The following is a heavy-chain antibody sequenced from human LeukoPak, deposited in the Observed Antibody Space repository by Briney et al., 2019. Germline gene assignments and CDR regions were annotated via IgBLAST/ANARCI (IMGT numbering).Heavy chain of an antibody. Sequence: PSETLSLTCTVSGGSISSYYWSWIRQPAGKGLEWIGRIYTSGSTNYNPSLKSRVTIPVDKSKNQFSLKLSSVTAADTAVYYCARGFGVVPYDAFDIWGQGTMVTVSS. J-gene: IGHJ3*02. CDR2: IYTSGST. D-gene: IGHD3-3*01. CDR1: GGSISSYY. CDR3: ARGFGVVPYDAFDI. V-gene: IGHV4-4*07.